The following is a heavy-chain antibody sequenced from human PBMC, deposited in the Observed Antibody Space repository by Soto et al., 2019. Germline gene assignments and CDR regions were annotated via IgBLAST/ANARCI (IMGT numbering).Heavy chain of an antibody. CDR2: IWYDGSNK. D-gene: IGHD2-15*01. J-gene: IGHJ4*02. CDR1: GFIFNEYG. V-gene: IGHV3-33*03. CDR3: ARWGCSGSNCNLNQRSFDL. Sequence: QVQLVESGGGVVQPGRSLRLSCAASGFIFNEYGMHWVRQAPGKGLEVVAVIWYDGSNKYYADSVKGRFTFSRDNSKNTMSLQMNSLRVEDTAVYYCARWGCSGSNCNLNQRSFDLWGQGTLVTVSS.